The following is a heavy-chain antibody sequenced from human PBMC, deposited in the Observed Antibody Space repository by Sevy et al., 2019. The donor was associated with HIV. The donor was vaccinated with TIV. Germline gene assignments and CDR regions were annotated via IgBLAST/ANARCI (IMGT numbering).Heavy chain of an antibody. D-gene: IGHD3-22*01. CDR2: ISYDGSNK. CDR1: GFTFSSFA. J-gene: IGHJ5*02. Sequence: GGSLRLSCAASGFTFSSFAMHWVRQAPDKGLEWAAVISYDGSNKYYADSVKGRFTISRDNSENTLYLQMNSLRAEDTAVYYCARGPTYYYDSSLYDWFDPWGQGTLVTVSS. V-gene: IGHV3-30-3*01. CDR3: ARGPTYYYDSSLYDWFDP.